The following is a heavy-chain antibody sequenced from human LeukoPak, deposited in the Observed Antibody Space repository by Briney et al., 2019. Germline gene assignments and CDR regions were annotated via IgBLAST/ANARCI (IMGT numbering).Heavy chain of an antibody. D-gene: IGHD3-22*01. J-gene: IGHJ3*02. V-gene: IGHV4-34*01. CDR1: GGSFSGYY. CDR3: ARGFYDSILGAFDI. CDR2: INHSGST. Sequence: SETLSLTCAVYGGSFSGYYWSWIRQPPGKGLEWIGEINHSGSTNYNPSLKSRVTISVDTSKNQFSLKLSSVTAADTAVYYCARGFYDSILGAFDIWGQGTMVTVSS.